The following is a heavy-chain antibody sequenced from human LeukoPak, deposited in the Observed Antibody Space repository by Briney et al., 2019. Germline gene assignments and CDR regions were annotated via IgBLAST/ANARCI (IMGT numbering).Heavy chain of an antibody. D-gene: IGHD3-10*01. J-gene: IGHJ6*03. CDR3: AKCPFGYYYYYMDV. V-gene: IGHV3-33*06. CDR1: GFTFSSYG. Sequence: GGSLRLSCAASGFTFSSYGMHWVRQAPGKGLERVAVIWYDGSNKYYADSVKGRFTISRDNSKNTLYLQMNSLRAEDTAVYYCAKCPFGYYYYYMDVWGKGTTVTVSS. CDR2: IWYDGSNK.